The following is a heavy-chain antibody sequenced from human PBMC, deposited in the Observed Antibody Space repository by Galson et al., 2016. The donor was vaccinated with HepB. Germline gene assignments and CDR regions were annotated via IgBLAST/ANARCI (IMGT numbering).Heavy chain of an antibody. J-gene: IGHJ4*02. CDR1: GFTFSTYG. CDR3: VSLGSGSYYRALFDY. V-gene: IGHV3-33*01. D-gene: IGHD3-10*01. CDR2: IWYDGSNK. Sequence: SLRLSCAASGFTFSTYGMHWVRQAPGKGLEWVAAIWYDGSNKYYGDSVKGRTIISRDNNNNTLYLQMNSLRAEDTAVYYCVSLGSGSYYRALFDYWGQGTLVTVSS.